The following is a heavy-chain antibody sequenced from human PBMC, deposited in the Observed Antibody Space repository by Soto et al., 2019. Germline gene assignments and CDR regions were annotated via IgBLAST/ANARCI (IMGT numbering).Heavy chain of an antibody. CDR3: ATIGYCSGGSCPERPYYYGMDV. Sequence: SVKVSCKASGGTFSSYAISWVPHAPGQGLEGMGGIIPIFGTANYAQKFQGRVTITADESTSTAYMELSSLRSEDTAVYYCATIGYCSGGSCPERPYYYGMDVWGQGTTVTVSS. CDR1: GGTFSSYA. CDR2: IIPIFGTA. V-gene: IGHV1-69*13. D-gene: IGHD2-15*01. J-gene: IGHJ6*02.